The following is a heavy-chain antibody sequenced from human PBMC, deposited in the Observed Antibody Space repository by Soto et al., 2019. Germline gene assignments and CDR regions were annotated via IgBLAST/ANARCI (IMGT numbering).Heavy chain of an antibody. CDR3: ARRGSGSWYFDY. V-gene: IGHV4-39*01. D-gene: IGHD6-13*01. Sequence: SLTCTVSGGSISSSSSYWGWIRQSPGKGLEWIGSIYYTGNTFYNPSLKSRVSISVDTSKNQFSLELTSVTAADTAVYYCARRGSGSWYFDYWGQGTLVTVSS. CDR1: GGSISSSSSY. J-gene: IGHJ4*02. CDR2: IYYTGNT.